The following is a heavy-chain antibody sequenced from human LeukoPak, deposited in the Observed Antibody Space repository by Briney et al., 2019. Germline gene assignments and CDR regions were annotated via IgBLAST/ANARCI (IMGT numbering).Heavy chain of an antibody. Sequence: GGSLRLSCAASGFTFSDHAMSWVRQAPAKGLEWVSSINGNGGGSYYIDSVKGRFTVSRDNSENALYLQMNSLRAEDTAVYYCARGVGYYDSSGTIDYWGQGTLVTVSS. CDR1: GFTFSDHA. V-gene: IGHV3-23*01. D-gene: IGHD3-22*01. J-gene: IGHJ4*02. CDR3: ARGVGYYDSSGTIDY. CDR2: INGNGGGS.